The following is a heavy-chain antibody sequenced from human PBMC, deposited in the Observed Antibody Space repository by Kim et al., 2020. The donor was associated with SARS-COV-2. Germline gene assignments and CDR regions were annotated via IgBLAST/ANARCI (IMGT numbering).Heavy chain of an antibody. D-gene: IGHD3-10*01. CDR2: ISAYNGNT. CDR3: ARVPNYYGSGSYRYWFDP. V-gene: IGHV1-18*01. CDR1: GYTFTSYG. J-gene: IGHJ5*02. Sequence: ASVKVSCKASGYTFTSYGISWVRQAPGQGLEWMGWISAYNGNTNYAQKLQGRVTMTTDTSTSTAYMELRSLRSDDTAVYYCARVPNYYGSGSYRYWFDPWGRETLVSVSP.